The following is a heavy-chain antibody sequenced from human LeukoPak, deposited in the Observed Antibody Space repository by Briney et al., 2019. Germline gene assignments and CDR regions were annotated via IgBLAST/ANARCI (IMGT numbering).Heavy chain of an antibody. CDR3: ARGLDIVDISTGFDS. CDR1: GFTFSSYA. J-gene: IGHJ4*02. D-gene: IGHD3-22*01. V-gene: IGHV3-23*01. Sequence: GGSLRLSCAASGFTFSSYAMSWVRQAPGKGPEWVSAISGSGASTYYADSVRGRFTISRDNSKNTLYLQMNSLRADDTAIYYCARGLDIVDISTGFDSWGQGTLVTVSS. CDR2: ISGSGAST.